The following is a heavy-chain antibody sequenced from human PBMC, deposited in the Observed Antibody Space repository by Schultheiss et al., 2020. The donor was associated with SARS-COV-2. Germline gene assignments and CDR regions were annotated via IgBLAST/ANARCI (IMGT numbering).Heavy chain of an antibody. D-gene: IGHD5/OR15-5a*01. Sequence: SETLSLTCTVSGGSITSYYWSWIRQPPGKGLEWIGEINHSGSTNYNPSLKSRVTISVDTSKNQFSLKLSSVTAADTAVYYCARDLRGFDPWGQGTLVTVSS. J-gene: IGHJ5*02. V-gene: IGHV4-34*01. CDR1: GGSITSYY. CDR2: INHSGST. CDR3: ARDLRGFDP.